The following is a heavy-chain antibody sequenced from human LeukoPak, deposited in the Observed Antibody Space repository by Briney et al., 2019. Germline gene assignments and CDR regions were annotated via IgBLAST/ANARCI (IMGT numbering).Heavy chain of an antibody. CDR2: IKQDGSEK. V-gene: IGHV3-7*01. D-gene: IGHD5-12*01. J-gene: IGHJ6*03. Sequence: GGSLRLSCTASGFTFSTYDMHWVRQAPGKGLEWVANIKQDGSEKYYVDSVKGRFTISRDNAKNSLYLQMNSLRAEDTAVYYCARDKSVATIGYYYYYMDVWGKGTTVTISS. CDR1: GFTFSTYD. CDR3: ARDKSVATIGYYYYYMDV.